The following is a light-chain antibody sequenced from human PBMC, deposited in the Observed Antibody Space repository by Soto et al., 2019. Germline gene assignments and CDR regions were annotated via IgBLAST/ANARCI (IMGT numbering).Light chain of an antibody. Sequence: QSALTQPPSASGSPGQSVTISCTGTSSDVGGYNYVSWYQQHPGKAPNLMISEFSKRPSGVPDRFSVSKSGNTASLTVSGLQAEDEADYYCSSFAGNNNLVFGGGTKVTVL. CDR2: EFS. V-gene: IGLV2-8*01. CDR1: SSDVGGYNY. J-gene: IGLJ2*01. CDR3: SSFAGNNNLV.